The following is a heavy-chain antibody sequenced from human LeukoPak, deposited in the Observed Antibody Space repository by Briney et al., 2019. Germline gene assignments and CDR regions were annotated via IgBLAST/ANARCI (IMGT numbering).Heavy chain of an antibody. CDR3: ARDSSGWYDLYFDY. V-gene: IGHV4-34*01. J-gene: IGHJ4*02. D-gene: IGHD6-19*01. CDR1: GGSFSGYY. Sequence: SETLSLTCAVYGGSFSGYYRSWIRQPPGKGLEWIGEINHSGSTNYNPSLKSRVTISVDTSKNQFSLKLSSVTAADTAVYYCARDSSGWYDLYFDYWGQGTLVTVSS. CDR2: INHSGST.